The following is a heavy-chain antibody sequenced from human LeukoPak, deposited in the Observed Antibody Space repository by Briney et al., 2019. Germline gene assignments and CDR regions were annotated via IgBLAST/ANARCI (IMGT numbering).Heavy chain of an antibody. J-gene: IGHJ4*02. CDR1: GGSISSYY. D-gene: IGHD6-13*01. Sequence: PSETLSLTCTVSGGSISSYYWSWIRQPPGKGLEWIGYIYYSGSTNYNPSLKSRVTISVDTSKNQFSLKLSSVTAADTAVYYCARGHTIAAELDYWGQGTLVTVSS. CDR3: ARGHTIAAELDY. CDR2: IYYSGST. V-gene: IGHV4-59*01.